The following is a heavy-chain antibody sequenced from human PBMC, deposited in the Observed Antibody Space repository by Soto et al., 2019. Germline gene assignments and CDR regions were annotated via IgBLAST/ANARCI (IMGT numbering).Heavy chain of an antibody. D-gene: IGHD2-15*01. CDR2: ISYSGNT. V-gene: IGHV4-39*02. Sequence: QLQLQESGPGLVKPSETLSLTCTVSGGSISSSNYYWGWIRQPPGKGLEWIGTISYSGNTYYNPSLKSRVTLSADTSKHQFSLKLCSVTAADTAVYHCAGEPYDGGNERSFHYWGQGILVTVSS. J-gene: IGHJ4*02. CDR1: GGSISSSNYY. CDR3: AGEPYDGGNERSFHY.